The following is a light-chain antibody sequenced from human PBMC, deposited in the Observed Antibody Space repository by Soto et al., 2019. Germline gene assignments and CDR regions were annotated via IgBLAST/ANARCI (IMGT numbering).Light chain of an antibody. V-gene: IGKV3D-7*01. CDR3: QQDYNLPIT. CDR1: QSISSSY. Sequence: EDVLTQSPATLSLSPGEGATLSCRASQSISSSYLSWYQQKPGQAPRLLIYGASTRATGIPARFSGSGRGSGTDFTLTISSLQPEDFAVYYCQQDYNLPITFGQGTRLEI. J-gene: IGKJ5*01. CDR2: GAS.